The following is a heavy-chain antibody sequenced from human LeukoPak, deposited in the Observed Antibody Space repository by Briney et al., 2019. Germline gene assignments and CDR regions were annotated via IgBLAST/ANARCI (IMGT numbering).Heavy chain of an antibody. D-gene: IGHD2-21*02. CDR3: ARSLVCGGDCYSYSTNWFDP. CDR1: GGTFSSYA. Sequence: VASVKVSCKASGGTFSSYAISWVRQAPGQGLEWMGGITPIFGTANYAQKFQGRVTITTDESTSTAYMELSSLRSEDTAVYYCARSLVCGGDCYSYSTNWFDPWGQGTLVTVSS. V-gene: IGHV1-69*05. J-gene: IGHJ5*02. CDR2: ITPIFGTA.